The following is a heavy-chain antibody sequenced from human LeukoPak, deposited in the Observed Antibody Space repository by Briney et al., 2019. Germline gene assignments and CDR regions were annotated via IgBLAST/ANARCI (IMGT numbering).Heavy chain of an antibody. CDR2: IYYSGST. Sequence: KPSQTLSLTCTVSGGSISSGDYYWSWIRQPPGKGLEWIGYIYYSGSTYYNPSLKGRTTISMDTSKNQFSLKLSSVTAADTAVYYCARDVLEGGSVNRFDPWGQGTLLTVSS. J-gene: IGHJ5*02. CDR3: ARDVLEGGSVNRFDP. V-gene: IGHV4-30-4*01. D-gene: IGHD5-12*01. CDR1: GGSISSGDYY.